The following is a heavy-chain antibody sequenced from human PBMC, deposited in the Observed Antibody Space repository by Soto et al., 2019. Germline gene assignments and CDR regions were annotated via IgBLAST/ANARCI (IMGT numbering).Heavy chain of an antibody. CDR1: GGSISSGGYY. D-gene: IGHD3-22*01. CDR3: ARALANYYDSSGPARWAPTIHFDY. J-gene: IGHJ4*02. V-gene: IGHV4-31*03. CDR2: IYYSGST. Sequence: QVQLQESGPGLVKPSQTLSLTCTVSGGSISSGGYYWSWIRQHPGKGLEWIGYIYYSGSTYYNPSLKSRVTISVDTSKNQFSLKLSSVTAADTAVYYCARALANYYDSSGPARWAPTIHFDYWGQGTLVTVSS.